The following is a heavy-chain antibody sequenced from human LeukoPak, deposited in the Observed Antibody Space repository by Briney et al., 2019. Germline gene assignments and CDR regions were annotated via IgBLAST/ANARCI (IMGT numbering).Heavy chain of an antibody. Sequence: PGGSLRLSCAASGFTFSSYSMNWVRQAPGKGLEWVSYISSSSSTIYYADSVKGRFTISRDNAKNSLYLQMNNLRAEDTAVYYCAREPLIDNWGLGTLVTVSS. V-gene: IGHV3-48*01. J-gene: IGHJ4*02. CDR3: AREPLIDN. CDR2: ISSSSSTI. CDR1: GFTFSSYS.